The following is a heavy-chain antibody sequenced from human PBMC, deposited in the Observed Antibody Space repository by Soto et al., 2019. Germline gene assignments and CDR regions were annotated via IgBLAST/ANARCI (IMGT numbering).Heavy chain of an antibody. CDR1: GFTLSGYS. D-gene: IGHD3-3*01. Sequence: GGSLRLSCPAFGFTLSGYSIHWVRQAPGEGLVWVSGINRDGSSTFYADSVKGRFTISRDDAKNMVYLQMNTLRVEDTAVYYCGSVLEIWGEGTRVTVSS. CDR3: GSVLEI. V-gene: IGHV3-74*01. J-gene: IGHJ4*01. CDR2: INRDGSST.